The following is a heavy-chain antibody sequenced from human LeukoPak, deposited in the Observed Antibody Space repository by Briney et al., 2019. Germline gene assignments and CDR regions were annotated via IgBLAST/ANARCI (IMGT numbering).Heavy chain of an antibody. CDR2: IYSGGST. V-gene: IGHV3-66*01. J-gene: IGHJ4*02. D-gene: IGHD3-22*01. Sequence: GGSLRLSCAASGFTFSSYSMNWVRQAPGKGLEWVSVIYSGGSTYYADSVKGRFTISRDNSKNTLYLQMNSLRVEDTAVYYCAREPYYYDSSGRYFDYWGQGTLVTVSS. CDR1: GFTFSSYS. CDR3: AREPYYYDSSGRYFDY.